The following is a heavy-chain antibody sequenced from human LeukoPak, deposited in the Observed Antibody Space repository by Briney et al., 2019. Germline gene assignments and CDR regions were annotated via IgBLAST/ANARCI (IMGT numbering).Heavy chain of an antibody. D-gene: IGHD5-18*01. J-gene: IGHJ4*02. Sequence: SVKVSCKASGGTFSSYAISWVRQAPGQGLEWMGRIIPILGIANYAQKFQGRVAITADKSTSTAYMELSSLRSEDTAVYYCARGRLRGYSYGSFDYWGQGTLVTVSS. CDR3: ARGRLRGYSYGSFDY. CDR1: GGTFSSYA. V-gene: IGHV1-69*04. CDR2: IIPILGIA.